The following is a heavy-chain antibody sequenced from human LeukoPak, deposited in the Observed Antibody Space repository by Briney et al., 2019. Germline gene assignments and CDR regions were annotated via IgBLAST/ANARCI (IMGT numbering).Heavy chain of an antibody. CDR1: GLTFHDYA. J-gene: IGHJ4*02. CDR2: ISADGGST. CDR3: AKESGKFDY. Sequence: PGGPLRLSCVASGLTFHDYAMHWVRQAPGKGLEWVSLISADGGSTFYADSVRGRFSISRDNSKNSLYLQMNSLRTEDTAMYYCAKESGKFDYWGQGTLVAVSS. V-gene: IGHV3-43*02.